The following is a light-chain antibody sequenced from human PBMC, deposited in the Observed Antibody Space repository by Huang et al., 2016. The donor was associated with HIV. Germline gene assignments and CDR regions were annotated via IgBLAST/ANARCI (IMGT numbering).Light chain of an antibody. V-gene: IGKV4-1*01. Sequence: DIVMTQSPDSLTVSLGERATIKCRSSQSVLYSSNSKNYLAWFQQIPGRAPRLLIYWASERESGVPDRFSGSGSGTDFTLTIDRLEAEDAAIYYCQQYYRLPQTFGQGTRVEIK. J-gene: IGKJ1*01. CDR2: WAS. CDR1: QSVLYSSNSKNY. CDR3: QQYYRLPQT.